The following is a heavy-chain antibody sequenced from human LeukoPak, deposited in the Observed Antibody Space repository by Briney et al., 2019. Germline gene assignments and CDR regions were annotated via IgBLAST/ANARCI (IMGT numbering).Heavy chain of an antibody. CDR3: AKRMSRRFLEWLPVDY. CDR1: GFTFSSHA. V-gene: IGHV3-23*01. D-gene: IGHD3-3*01. J-gene: IGHJ4*02. Sequence: GGSLRLSCAASGFTFSSHAMSWVRQAPGKGLEWVSAISGSGGSTYYADSVKGRFTISRDNSKNTLYLQMNSLRAEDTAVYYCAKRMSRRFLEWLPVDYWGQGTLVTVSS. CDR2: ISGSGGST.